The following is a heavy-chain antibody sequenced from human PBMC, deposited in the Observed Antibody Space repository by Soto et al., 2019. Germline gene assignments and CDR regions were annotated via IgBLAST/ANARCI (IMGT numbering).Heavy chain of an antibody. J-gene: IGHJ6*02. CDR2: ISPYTGNT. V-gene: IGHV1-18*01. Sequence: QVQLVQSGDEVKKPGASVKVSCKASGYIFVNYGIAWVRQAPGQGLEWMGWISPYTGNTHSATKIQGRLTLATDSSTSAAYMDLGSLSSDDAAVYYCVMVDNYVTPTPQDVWGQGTTVTVSS. CDR3: VMVDNYVTPTPQDV. D-gene: IGHD3-16*01. CDR1: GYIFVNYG.